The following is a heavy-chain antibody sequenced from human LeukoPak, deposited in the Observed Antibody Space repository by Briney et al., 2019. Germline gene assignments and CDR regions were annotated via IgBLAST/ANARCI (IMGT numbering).Heavy chain of an antibody. CDR1: GFTVSNNY. CDR2: IYSGGST. D-gene: IGHD4-17*01. CDR3: ARGGPSNGDYSSFDY. V-gene: IGHV3-53*01. Sequence: PGGSLRLSCAASGFTVSNNYMSWVRQAPGRGLEWVSVIYSGGSTYYADSVKGRFTISRDNSKNTLYLQVSSPRAEDTAVYFCARGGPSNGDYSSFDYWGQGTLVTVSS. J-gene: IGHJ4*02.